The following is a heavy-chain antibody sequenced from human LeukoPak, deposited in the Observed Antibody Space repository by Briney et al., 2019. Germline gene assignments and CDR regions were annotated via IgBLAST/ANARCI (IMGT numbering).Heavy chain of an antibody. D-gene: IGHD4-23*01. V-gene: IGHV4-4*02. CDR2: IYHSGST. CDR3: ARVGDYGGNSIDY. Sequence: SSGTLSLTCAVSGGSISSSNWWSWVRQPPGKGLEWIGEIYHSGSTNYNPSLKSRVTISVDKSKNQFSLKLSSVTAADTAVYYCARVGDYGGNSIDYWGQGTLVTVSS. CDR1: GGSISSSNW. J-gene: IGHJ4*02.